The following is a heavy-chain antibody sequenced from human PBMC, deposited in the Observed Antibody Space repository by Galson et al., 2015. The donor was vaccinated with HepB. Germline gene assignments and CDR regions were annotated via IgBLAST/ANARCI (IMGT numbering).Heavy chain of an antibody. D-gene: IGHD6-13*01. CDR2: INPSGGST. CDR3: AYSSSWSSYFDY. CDR1: GYTFTSYY. V-gene: IGHV1-46*01. Sequence: SVKVSCKASGYTFTSYYMHWVRRAPGQGPERMGIINPSGGSTSYAQKFQGRVTMTRDTSTSTVYMELSSLRSEDTAVYYCAYSSSWSSYFDYWGQGTLVTVSS. J-gene: IGHJ4*02.